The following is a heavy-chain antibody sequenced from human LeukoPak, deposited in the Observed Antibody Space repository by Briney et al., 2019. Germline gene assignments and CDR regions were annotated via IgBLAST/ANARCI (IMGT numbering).Heavy chain of an antibody. CDR1: GYSISSGYY. Sequence: SETLSLTCTVSGYSISSGYYWGWIRQPPGKGLEWIGSIYHSGSTSYNPSLKSRVTISVDTSKNQFSLNLSSVTGAGTAVYYCARSPISMIVGHYYYYMDVWGKGTTVTVSS. D-gene: IGHD3-22*01. J-gene: IGHJ6*03. V-gene: IGHV4-38-2*02. CDR2: IYHSGST. CDR3: ARSPISMIVGHYYYYMDV.